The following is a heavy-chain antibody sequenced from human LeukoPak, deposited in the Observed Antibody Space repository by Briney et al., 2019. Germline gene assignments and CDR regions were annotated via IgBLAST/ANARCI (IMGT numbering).Heavy chain of an antibody. CDR2: IHYSGST. D-gene: IGHD3-22*01. V-gene: IGHV4-59*01. J-gene: IGHJ5*02. Sequence: PSETLSLTCTVSGGSITNYYWSWIRQPPGKGLEWIGYIHYSGSTKYRSSLKSRVTISVDTSKNQFSLKLNSVTAADTAVYYCASGGDSSGYENWFDPWGQGTLVTVSS. CDR1: GGSITNYY. CDR3: ASGGDSSGYENWFDP.